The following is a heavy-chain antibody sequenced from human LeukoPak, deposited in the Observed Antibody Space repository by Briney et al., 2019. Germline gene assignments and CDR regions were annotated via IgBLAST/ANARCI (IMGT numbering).Heavy chain of an antibody. CDR2: INPNSGGT. CDR1: GYTFTSYG. Sequence: GASVKVSCKASGYTFTSYGISWVRQAPGQGLEWMGWINPNSGGTNYAQKFQGRVTMTRDTSISTAYMELSRLRSDDTAVYYCARESENWFDPWGQGTLVTVSS. CDR3: ARESENWFDP. V-gene: IGHV1-2*02. J-gene: IGHJ5*02.